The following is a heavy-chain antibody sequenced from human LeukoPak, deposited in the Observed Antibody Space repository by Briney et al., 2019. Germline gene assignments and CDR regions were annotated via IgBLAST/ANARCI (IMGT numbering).Heavy chain of an antibody. V-gene: IGHV3-7*01. CDR2: IKPDGSEK. CDR3: ARDGATIGGALDI. J-gene: IGHJ3*02. Sequence: PGGSLRLSCAASGFTFNRYWMNWVRQAPGKGLEWVANIKPDGSEKHYVDSVKGRFTISRDNAKKSVYLQLNSLRVEDTAVYYCARDGATIGGALDIWGQGTMVTVSS. CDR1: GFTFNRYW. D-gene: IGHD1-26*01.